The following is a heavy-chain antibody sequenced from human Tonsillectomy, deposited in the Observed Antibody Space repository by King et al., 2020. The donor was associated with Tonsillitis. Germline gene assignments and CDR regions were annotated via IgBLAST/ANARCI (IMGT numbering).Heavy chain of an antibody. D-gene: IGHD4-17*01. CDR2: IIPIFGAT. Sequence: QLVQSGAEVKKPGSSVKVSCKASGGTFSAYAISWVRQAPGQGLEYMGRIIPIFGATNYAQKFQGRVTITADESTTTAYMNLSSLRSEDTAVYYCARVKEGGDYLSPFDYWGQGTLVTVSS. CDR1: GGTFSAYA. V-gene: IGHV1-69*15. J-gene: IGHJ4*02. CDR3: ARVKEGGDYLSPFDY.